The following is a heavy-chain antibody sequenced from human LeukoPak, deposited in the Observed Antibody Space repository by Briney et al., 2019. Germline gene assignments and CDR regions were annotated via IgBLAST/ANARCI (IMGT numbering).Heavy chain of an antibody. CDR1: GFTFSSYG. CDR3: AKPSDRIWFGELSHFDY. Sequence: PGGSLRLSCAASGFTFSSYGMHWVRQAPGKGLEWVAFIRYDGSNKYYADSVKGRFTISRDNSKNTLYLQMNSLRAEDTAVYYCAKPSDRIWFGELSHFDYWGQGTLVTVSS. V-gene: IGHV3-30*02. CDR2: IRYDGSNK. D-gene: IGHD3-10*01. J-gene: IGHJ4*02.